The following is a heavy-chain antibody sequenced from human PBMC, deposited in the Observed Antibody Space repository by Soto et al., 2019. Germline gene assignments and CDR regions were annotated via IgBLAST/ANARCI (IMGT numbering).Heavy chain of an antibody. CDR2: IYHSGST. D-gene: IGHD6-13*01. CDR3: ARRPIAAAGGFDY. Sequence: SETLSLTCAVSGGSISSSNWWSWVRQPPGKGLEWIGEIYHSGSTNYNPSLKSRVTISVDKSKNQFSLKLSSVTAADTAVYYCARRPIAAAGGFDYWGQGTLVTVSS. V-gene: IGHV4-4*02. CDR1: GGSISSSNW. J-gene: IGHJ4*02.